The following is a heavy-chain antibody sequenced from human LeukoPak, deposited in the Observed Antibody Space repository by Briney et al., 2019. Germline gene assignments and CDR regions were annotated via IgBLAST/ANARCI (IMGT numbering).Heavy chain of an antibody. CDR1: GGTFSSYA. J-gene: IGHJ5*02. Sequence: SVKVSCKASGGTFSSYAISWVRQAPRQGLEWMGGIIPIFGTANYAQKFQGRVTITADESTSTAYMKLSSLRSEDTAVYYFARETEYSSSSWFDPWGPGNLVTVSS. CDR2: IIPIFGTA. V-gene: IGHV1-69*13. D-gene: IGHD6-6*01. CDR3: ARETEYSSSSWFDP.